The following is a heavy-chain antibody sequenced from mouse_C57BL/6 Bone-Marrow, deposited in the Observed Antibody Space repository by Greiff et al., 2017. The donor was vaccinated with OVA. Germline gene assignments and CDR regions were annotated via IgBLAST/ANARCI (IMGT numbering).Heavy chain of an antibody. V-gene: IGHV1-69*01. D-gene: IGHD1-1*01. CDR2: IDPSDSYT. Sequence: QVQLQQPGAELVMPGASVKLSCKASGYTFTSYWMHWVKQRPGQGLEWIGEIDPSDSYTNYNQKFKGRSTLTVDKSSSTAYMQRSSLTSEDSAVDYCARDNYGSSGYYAMDYWGQGTSVTVSS. J-gene: IGHJ4*01. CDR1: GYTFTSYW. CDR3: ARDNYGSSGYYAMDY.